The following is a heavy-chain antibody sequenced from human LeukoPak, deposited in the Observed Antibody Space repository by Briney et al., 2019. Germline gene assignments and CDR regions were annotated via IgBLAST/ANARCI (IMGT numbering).Heavy chain of an antibody. V-gene: IGHV4-38-2*02. CDR3: ARDLPTVTTNWFDP. Sequence: SETLSLTCAVSGYSISSGYYWGWIRQPPGKGLEWIGSIYHSGSTYYNPSLKSRVTISVDTSKNQFSLKLSSVTAADTAVYYCARDLPTVTTNWFDPWGQGTLVAVSS. CDR1: GYSISSGYY. CDR2: IYHSGST. J-gene: IGHJ5*02. D-gene: IGHD4-17*01.